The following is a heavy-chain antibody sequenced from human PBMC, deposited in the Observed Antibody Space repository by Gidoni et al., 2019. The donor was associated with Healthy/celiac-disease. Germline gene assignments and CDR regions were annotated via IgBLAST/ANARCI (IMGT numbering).Heavy chain of an antibody. Sequence: QVQLQESGPGLVKPSETLSLTCTVSGGSISSYYLSWIRQPPGKGLEWIWYIYYSGSTNYNPSPKSRVTISVDTSKNQFSLKLSSVTAADTAVYYCARLDYYDSSGYGYYYYGMDVWGQGTTVTVSS. D-gene: IGHD3-22*01. CDR3: ARLDYYDSSGYGYYYYGMDV. CDR1: GGSISSYY. J-gene: IGHJ6*02. V-gene: IGHV4-59*01. CDR2: IYYSGST.